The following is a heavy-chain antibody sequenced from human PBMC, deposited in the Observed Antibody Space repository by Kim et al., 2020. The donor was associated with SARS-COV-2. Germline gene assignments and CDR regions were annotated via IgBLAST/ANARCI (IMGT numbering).Heavy chain of an antibody. CDR3: ANYGSRGWFDP. D-gene: IGHD1-26*01. Sequence: DNTPSPRCRVTISVDTSKNQFSLKLGSVTAADTAVYYCANYGSRGWFDPWGQGTLVTVSS. V-gene: IGHV4-4*09. J-gene: IGHJ5*02.